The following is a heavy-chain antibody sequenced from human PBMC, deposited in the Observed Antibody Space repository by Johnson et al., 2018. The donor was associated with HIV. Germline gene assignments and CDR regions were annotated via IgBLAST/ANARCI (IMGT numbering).Heavy chain of an antibody. D-gene: IGHD1-26*01. J-gene: IGHJ3*02. CDR1: GFTFSSYW. CDR2: ISWNSGSI. V-gene: IGHV3-74*01. Sequence: VQLVESGGGLVQPGGSLRLSCAASGFTFSSYWMHWVRQAPGKGLVWVSGISWNSGSIGYADSVKGRFTISRDNAKNSLYLQMNSLRAEDTAVYYCATSHGSHGAFDIWGQGTMVTVSS. CDR3: ATSHGSHGAFDI.